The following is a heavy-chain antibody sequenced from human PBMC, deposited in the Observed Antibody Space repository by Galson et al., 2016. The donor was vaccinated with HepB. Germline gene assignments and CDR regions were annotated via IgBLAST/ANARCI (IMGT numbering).Heavy chain of an antibody. CDR1: GGSISSGGYY. CDR3: ARGLRGWFRELSAPDY. CDR2: IYYSGST. D-gene: IGHD3-10*01. Sequence: TLSLTCTVSGGSISSGGYYWSWIRQHPGKGLEWNGYIYYSGSTYYNPSLKSRVIMSVDTSKNQFSLRLSSVTAADTAVYYCARGLRGWFRELSAPDYWGQGTLVTVSS. J-gene: IGHJ4*02. V-gene: IGHV4-31*03.